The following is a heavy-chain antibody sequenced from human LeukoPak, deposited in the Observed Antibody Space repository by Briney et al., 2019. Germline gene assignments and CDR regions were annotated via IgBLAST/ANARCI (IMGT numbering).Heavy chain of an antibody. J-gene: IGHJ3*02. CDR1: GGSISSGSYY. CDR2: IYDSGTT. CDR3: ARDLTIFGVVSAFDI. D-gene: IGHD3-3*01. V-gene: IGHV4-61*01. Sequence: SETLSLTCTVSGGSISSGSYYWSWIRQPPGKGLEWIGYIYDSGTTNHNPSLKSRVTISVDTSKNQFSLKLSSVTAADTAVYYCARDLTIFGVVSAFDIWGQGTMVTVSS.